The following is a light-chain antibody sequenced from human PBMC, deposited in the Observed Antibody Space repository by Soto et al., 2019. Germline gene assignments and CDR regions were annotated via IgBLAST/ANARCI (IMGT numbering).Light chain of an antibody. CDR2: DAS. CDR1: QSLLHSNGYNY. J-gene: IGKJ5*01. V-gene: IGKV2-28*01. CDR3: QQYNNWPPT. Sequence: DIVMTQSPLSLPVTPGEPASISCRSSQSLLHSNGYNYLDWYLQKPGKAPKLLIFDASSLESGVPSRFSGSGSGTEFTLTISSLQSEDFAVYYCQQYNNWPPTFGRGTRLEI.